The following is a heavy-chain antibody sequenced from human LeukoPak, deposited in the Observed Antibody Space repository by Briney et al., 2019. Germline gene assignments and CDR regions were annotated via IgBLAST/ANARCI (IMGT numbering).Heavy chain of an antibody. D-gene: IGHD3-22*01. V-gene: IGHV3-23*01. J-gene: IGHJ4*02. Sequence: GGSLTLSCAASGFTLSSHAMSWVRQAPGKGLEWVSAISGSGDSTYYADSVKGRFTISRDNSKNTLYLQMNSLRAEDTAVYYCAKDWRNVFHYYDSSGYIGYFVYWGQGALVTVSS. CDR3: AKDWRNVFHYYDSSGYIGYFVY. CDR2: ISGSGDST. CDR1: GFTLSSHA.